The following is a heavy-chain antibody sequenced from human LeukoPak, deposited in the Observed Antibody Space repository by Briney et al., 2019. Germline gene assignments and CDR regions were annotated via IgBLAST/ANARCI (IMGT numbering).Heavy chain of an antibody. CDR3: ASLMSHSSGWQGFHPDKYYFDY. Sequence: GESLKISCKGSGYSFTSYWIGWVRQMPGKGLEWMGIIYPGDSDTRYSPSFQGQVTISADKSISTAYLQWSSLKASDTAMYYCASLMSHSSGWQGFHPDKYYFDYWGQGTLVTVSS. J-gene: IGHJ4*02. CDR2: IYPGDSDT. CDR1: GYSFTSYW. V-gene: IGHV5-51*01. D-gene: IGHD6-19*01.